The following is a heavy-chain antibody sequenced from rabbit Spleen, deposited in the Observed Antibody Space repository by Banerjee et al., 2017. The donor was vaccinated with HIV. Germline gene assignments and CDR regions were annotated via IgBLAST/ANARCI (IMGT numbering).Heavy chain of an antibody. V-gene: IGHV1S45*01. D-gene: IGHD1-1*01. CDR3: ARDLVAVIGWNFDL. CDR1: GFSFGDRDV. Sequence: QEQLEESGGGLVKPEGSLTLTCKASGFSFGDRDVMCWVRQAPGKGLEWIACINAATAKPVYATWAKGRFTISRTSSTTVTLRMTSLTAADTATYFCARDLVAVIGWNFDLWGPGTLVTVS. J-gene: IGHJ4*01. CDR2: INAATAKP.